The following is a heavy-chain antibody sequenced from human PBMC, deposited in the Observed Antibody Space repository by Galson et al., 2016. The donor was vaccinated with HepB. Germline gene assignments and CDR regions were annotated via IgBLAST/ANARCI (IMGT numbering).Heavy chain of an antibody. CDR1: GFTFSSYA. CDR3: VKVGVAGYYFDS. D-gene: IGHD6-19*01. CDR2: ISGSGQNT. V-gene: IGHV3-23*01. J-gene: IGHJ4*02. Sequence: SLRLSCAASGFTFSSYAMSWVRQAPGKGLEWISSISGSGQNTYYRDSVEGRFTSSRDNSKSTLYLEMNSLRAEDTAVYYCVKVGVAGYYFDSWGQGTLVTVSS.